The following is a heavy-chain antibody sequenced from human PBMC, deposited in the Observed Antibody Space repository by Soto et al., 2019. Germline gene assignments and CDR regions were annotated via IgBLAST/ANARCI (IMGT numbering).Heavy chain of an antibody. J-gene: IGHJ6*02. CDR3: TKDRHWYGRAV. CDR1: GFTFGGYF. CDR2: IDTTGGRT. V-gene: IGHV3-23*01. D-gene: IGHD1-1*01. Sequence: EVQLLESGGGLVQPGESLRLSCAASGFTFGGYFMNWVRQAPGKGLEWVSDIDTTGGRTHYAESVRGRFTISRDIARNTLYLQVNSLRAEGTSLYHCTKDRHWYGRAVWGQGTTVSIPS.